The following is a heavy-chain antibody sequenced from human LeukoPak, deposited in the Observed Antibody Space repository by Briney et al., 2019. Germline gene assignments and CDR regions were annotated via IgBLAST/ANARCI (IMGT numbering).Heavy chain of an antibody. CDR3: ARGNYDILTGYYYYYYYMDV. Sequence: PGGSLRLSRAPSGFTFDDDGMGWVRPAPGEWLGWVSGIIWNGASTGHADSVKGRFTTSRDNAKNSLYLQMNSLRAEDTAVYYCARGNYDILTGYYYYYYYMDVWGKGTTVTVSS. J-gene: IGHJ6*03. CDR2: IIWNGAST. V-gene: IGHV3-20*04. D-gene: IGHD3-9*01. CDR1: GFTFDDDG.